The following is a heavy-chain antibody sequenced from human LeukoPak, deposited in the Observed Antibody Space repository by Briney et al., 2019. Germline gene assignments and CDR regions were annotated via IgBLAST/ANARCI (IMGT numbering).Heavy chain of an antibody. CDR3: ARDLRSSGSTPFDY. Sequence: PGGSLRLSCAASGFTFSSYGMSWVRQAPGKGLEWVSAISGSGGSTYYADSVKGRFTISRDNSKNTLYLQMNSLRAEDTAVYYCARDLRSSGSTPFDYWGQGTLVTVSS. V-gene: IGHV3-23*01. D-gene: IGHD5-12*01. CDR1: GFTFSSYG. J-gene: IGHJ4*02. CDR2: ISGSGGST.